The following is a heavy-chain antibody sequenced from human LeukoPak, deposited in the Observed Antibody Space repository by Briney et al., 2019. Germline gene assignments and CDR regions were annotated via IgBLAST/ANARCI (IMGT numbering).Heavy chain of an antibody. CDR3: ARGSNSSGWSYYYYYHMDV. Sequence: VKVSCKASGYTFTSYDINWVRQATGQGLEWMGWMNPNSGNTGYAQKFQGRVTMTRNTSISTAYMELSSLRSEDTAVCYCARGSNSSGWSYYYYYHMDVWGKGTTVTVSS. D-gene: IGHD6-19*01. V-gene: IGHV1-8*01. CDR1: GYTFTSYD. J-gene: IGHJ6*03. CDR2: MNPNSGNT.